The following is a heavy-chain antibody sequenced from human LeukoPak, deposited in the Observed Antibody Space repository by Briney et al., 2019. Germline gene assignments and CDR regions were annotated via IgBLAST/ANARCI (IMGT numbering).Heavy chain of an antibody. V-gene: IGHV4-59*12. J-gene: IGHJ4*02. CDR2: IYYSGST. D-gene: IGHD3-22*01. Sequence: SETLSLTCTVSGGSISSYYWSWIRQPPGKGLEWIGYIYYSGSTNYNPSLKSRVTISVDTSKKQFSLKLTSVTAADTAVYYCARDRYYYDSSGSALDYWGQGTLVTVSS. CDR3: ARDRYYYDSSGSALDY. CDR1: GGSISSYY.